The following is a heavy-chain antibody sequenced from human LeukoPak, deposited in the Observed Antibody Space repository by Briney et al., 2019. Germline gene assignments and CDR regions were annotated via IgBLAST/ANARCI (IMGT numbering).Heavy chain of an antibody. CDR2: IKQDGSGK. D-gene: IGHD6-13*01. V-gene: IGHV3-7*01. CDR1: GFTFSSYW. J-gene: IGHJ4*02. CDR3: ARLSKQQLEDVGYFDY. Sequence: GGSLRLSCAASGFTFSSYWMSWVRQAPGKGLEWVANIKQDGSGKYYVDSVKGRFTISRDNAKNSPYLQMNSLRAEDTAVYYCARLSKQQLEDVGYFDYWGQGTLVTVSS.